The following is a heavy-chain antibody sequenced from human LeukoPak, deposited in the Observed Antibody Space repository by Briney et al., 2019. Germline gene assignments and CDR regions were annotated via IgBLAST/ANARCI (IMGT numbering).Heavy chain of an antibody. CDR1: GGSFSAYY. D-gene: IGHD2/OR15-2a*01. Sequence: SETLSLTCAVYGGSFSAYYWSWIRQPPGKGPEWIGEINHSGGTNYNPSLKSRVTISVDTSKNQFSLKLSSVTAADTAIYYCARVDKNGGTTFNYWGQGTLVTVPS. V-gene: IGHV4-34*01. J-gene: IGHJ4*02. CDR3: ARVDKNGGTTFNY. CDR2: INHSGGT.